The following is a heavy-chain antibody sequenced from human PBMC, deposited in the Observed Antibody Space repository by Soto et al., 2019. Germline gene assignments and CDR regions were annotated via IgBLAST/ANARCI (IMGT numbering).Heavy chain of an antibody. CDR1: GGTFSSYA. CDR2: IIPIFGTA. J-gene: IGHJ6*02. V-gene: IGHV1-69*01. CDR3: ARDLPYSSSPYYYYGMDV. Sequence: QVQLVQSGAEVKKPGSSVKVSCKASGGTFSSYAISWVRQAPGQGLEWMGGIIPIFGTANYAQKFQGRVTITADESTSTAYMELSSLRSEDTDVYYCARDLPYSSSPYYYYGMDVWGQGTTVTVAS. D-gene: IGHD6-6*01.